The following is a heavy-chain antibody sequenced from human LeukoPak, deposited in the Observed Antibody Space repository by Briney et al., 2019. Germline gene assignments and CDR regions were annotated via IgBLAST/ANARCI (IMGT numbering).Heavy chain of an antibody. J-gene: IGHJ4*02. V-gene: IGHV3-7*03. CDR3: ARDVLGRSGEQLDY. D-gene: IGHD3-3*01. CDR2: IKEDGSLK. CDR1: GFTFSTYW. Sequence: GGSLGLSCATSGFTFSTYWMTWVRQAPGKGLEWVANIKEDGSLKYYVDSVKGRFTISGDNAKNSLYLQMSSLRVEDTAVYYCARDVLGRSGEQLDYWGQGTLVTVSS.